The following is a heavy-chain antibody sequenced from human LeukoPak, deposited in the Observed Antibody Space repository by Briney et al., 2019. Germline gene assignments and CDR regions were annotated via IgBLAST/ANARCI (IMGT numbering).Heavy chain of an antibody. V-gene: IGHV4-39*07. Sequence: SETLSLTCTVSGGSISSSSYYWGWIRQPPGKGLEWIGCIYYTGSTYYNPSLKSRVTISVDTSKNQFSLKLSSVTAADTAVYYCVRDQIGSWYGPAKGYYYYMDVWGKGTTATVSS. CDR3: VRDQIGSWYGPAKGYYYYMDV. J-gene: IGHJ6*03. D-gene: IGHD2-15*01. CDR1: GGSISSSSYY. CDR2: IYYTGST.